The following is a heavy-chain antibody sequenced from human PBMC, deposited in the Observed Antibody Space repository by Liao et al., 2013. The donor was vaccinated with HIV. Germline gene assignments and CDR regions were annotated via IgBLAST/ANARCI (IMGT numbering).Heavy chain of an antibody. CDR3: ARSARGYGDNYYYMDV. CDR1: GGSISSGDYS. CDR2: IYLGGST. Sequence: QLQLQESGSGLVKPSQTLSLTCDVSGGSISSGDYSWSWIRQPPGKGLEWIGYIYLGGSTYYNPSLKSRVTISLDRSKKQVSLKLSSVTGADTAVYYCARSARGYGDNYYYMDVWGKGTTVTVSS. J-gene: IGHJ6*03. D-gene: IGHD4-17*01. V-gene: IGHV4-30-2*01.